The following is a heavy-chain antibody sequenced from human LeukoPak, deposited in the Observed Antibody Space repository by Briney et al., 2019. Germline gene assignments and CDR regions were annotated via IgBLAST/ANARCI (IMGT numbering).Heavy chain of an antibody. J-gene: IGHJ4*02. V-gene: IGHV1-18*01. CDR2: ISTYNGNP. CDR3: ARDSGRIAANFDY. Sequence: ASVKVSCKASGYTFTTHGISWVRQAPGQGLEWMGWISTYNGNPTYVQNLQGRVTMTTDTSTSTAYMELRSLRSDDTAVYYCARDSGRIAANFDYWGQGTLVTVSS. CDR1: GYTFTTHG. D-gene: IGHD6-13*01.